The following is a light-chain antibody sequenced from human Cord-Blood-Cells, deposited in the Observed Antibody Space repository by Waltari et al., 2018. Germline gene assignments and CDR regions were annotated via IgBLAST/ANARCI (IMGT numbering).Light chain of an antibody. J-gene: IGKJ4*01. Sequence: DIQMTQSPSSLSASVGDRVTITYQASQDISNYLNWYQQKPGKAPKLLIYDASNLETXXXSRFSGSGSGTDFTFTISSLQPEDIATYYCQQYDNLPLTFGGGTKVEIK. CDR1: QDISNY. V-gene: IGKV1-33*01. CDR2: DAS. CDR3: QQYDNLPLT.